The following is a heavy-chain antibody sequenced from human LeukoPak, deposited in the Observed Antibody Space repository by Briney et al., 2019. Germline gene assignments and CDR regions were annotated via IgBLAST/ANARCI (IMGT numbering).Heavy chain of an antibody. D-gene: IGHD3-22*01. CDR1: GFTFSSYG. J-gene: IGHJ6*02. CDR3: ATNYDSSGGGMDV. Sequence: GRSLRLSCAASGFTFSSYGMHWVRQAPGKGLEWVAVISYDGSNKYYADSVKGRFTISRDNSKNTLYLQMNSLRAEDTAAYYCATNYDSSGGGMDVWGQGTTVTVSS. CDR2: ISYDGSNK. V-gene: IGHV3-30*03.